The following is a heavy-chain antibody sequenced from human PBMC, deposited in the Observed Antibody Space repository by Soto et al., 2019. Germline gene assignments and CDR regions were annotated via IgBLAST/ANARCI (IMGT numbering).Heavy chain of an antibody. D-gene: IGHD6-19*01. J-gene: IGHJ6*02. CDR3: ARSWEQWLVTYSYGMDV. CDR1: GFTFSSYS. CDR2: ISSSSSTI. V-gene: IGHV3-48*02. Sequence: EVQLVESGGGLVQPGGSLRLSCAASGFTFSSYSMNWVRQAPGKGLEWVSYISSSSSTIYYADSVKGRFTISRDNAKNSLYLQMNSLRDEDTAVYYCARSWEQWLVTYSYGMDVWGQGTTVTVSS.